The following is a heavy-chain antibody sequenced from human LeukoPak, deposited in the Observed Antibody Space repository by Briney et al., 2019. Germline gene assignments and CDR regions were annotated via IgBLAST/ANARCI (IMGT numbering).Heavy chain of an antibody. J-gene: IGHJ3*02. CDR1: GGTFSSYA. CDR3: ASPEVSDSYAFDI. CDR2: IIPIFGTA. D-gene: IGHD5/OR15-5a*01. Sequence: ASVEVSCKASGGTFSSYAISWVRQAPGQGLEWMGGIIPIFGTANYAQKFQGRVTITADESTSTAYMELSSLRSEDTAVYYCASPEVSDSYAFDIWGQGTMVTVSS. V-gene: IGHV1-69*01.